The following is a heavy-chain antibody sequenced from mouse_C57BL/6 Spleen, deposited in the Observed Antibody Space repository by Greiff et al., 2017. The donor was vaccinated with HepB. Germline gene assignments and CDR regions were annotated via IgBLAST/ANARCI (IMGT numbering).Heavy chain of an antibody. V-gene: IGHV5-9*01. Sequence: EVKVVESGGGLVKPGGSLKLSCAASGFTFSSYTMSWVRQTPEKRLEWVATISGGGGNTYYPDSVKGRFTISRDNAKNTLYLQMSSLRSEDTALYYWARHPLLYYGEAMDYWGQGTSVTVAS. CDR3: ARHPLLYYGEAMDY. CDR2: ISGGGGNT. CDR1: GFTFSSYT. D-gene: IGHD2-1*01. J-gene: IGHJ4*01.